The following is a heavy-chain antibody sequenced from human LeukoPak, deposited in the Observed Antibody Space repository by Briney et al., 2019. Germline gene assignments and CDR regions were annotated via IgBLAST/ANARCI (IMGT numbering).Heavy chain of an antibody. Sequence: GGSLRLSCAASGFTFSSYAMSWVRQAPGKWLEWVSSINGSGGRTYYADSVKGRFTISRDNSKNTLCLQMNSLRAEDTAVYYCAIGPGGLFDYWGQGTLVTVSS. V-gene: IGHV3-23*01. D-gene: IGHD4-23*01. CDR2: INGSGGRT. CDR3: AIGPGGLFDY. CDR1: GFTFSSYA. J-gene: IGHJ4*02.